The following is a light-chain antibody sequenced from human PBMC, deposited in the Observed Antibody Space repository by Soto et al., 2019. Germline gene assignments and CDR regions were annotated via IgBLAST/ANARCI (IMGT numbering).Light chain of an antibody. J-gene: IGLJ2*01. CDR1: SSDVGTYNY. CDR2: DVS. CDR3: SSYTSSTTLVV. V-gene: IGLV2-14*01. Sequence: QSALTQPASVSGSPGQSITISCTGTSSDVGTYNYVSWYQQHPGKAPKLVIYDVSNRPSGVSNRFSGSKSGNTASLTISGLQAEDEADYYCSSYTSSTTLVVFGGGTTLTVL.